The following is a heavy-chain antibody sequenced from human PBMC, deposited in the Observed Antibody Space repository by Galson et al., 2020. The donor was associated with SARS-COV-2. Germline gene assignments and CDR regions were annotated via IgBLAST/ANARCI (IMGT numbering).Heavy chain of an antibody. D-gene: IGHD6-6*01. CDR3: TRVPPYINSFWDALDI. CDR2: IRSKTNSYAT. J-gene: IGHJ3*02. V-gene: IGHV3-73*01. CDR1: GFTFTGSA. Sequence: GESLKISCAASGFTFTGSAMHWVRQASGKGLEWVGRIRSKTNSYATTYVASVKGRFTISRDDSKNTAYLQMNSLKTEDTAVYYCTRVPPYINSFWDALDIWGQGTMVTVSS.